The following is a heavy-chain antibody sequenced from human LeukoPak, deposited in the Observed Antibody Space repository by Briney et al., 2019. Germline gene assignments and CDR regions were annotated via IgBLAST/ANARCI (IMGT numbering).Heavy chain of an antibody. CDR3: ARDLCSSTSCYEYFQH. D-gene: IGHD2-2*01. CDR2: IRYDGSNK. V-gene: IGHV3-30*02. J-gene: IGHJ1*01. Sequence: GGSLRLSCAASGFTFSSYGMHWVRQAPGKGLEWVAFIRYDGSNKYYADSVKGRFTISRDNSKNTLYLQMNSLRAEDTAVYYCARDLCSSTSCYEYFQHWGQGTLVTVSS. CDR1: GFTFSSYG.